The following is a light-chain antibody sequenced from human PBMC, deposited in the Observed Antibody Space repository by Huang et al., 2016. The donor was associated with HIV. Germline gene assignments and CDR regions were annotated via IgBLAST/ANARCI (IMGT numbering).Light chain of an antibody. CDR1: QSVSSY. V-gene: IGKV3-11*01. CDR2: DAS. CDR3: QQRSNWPRMYT. J-gene: IGKJ2*01. Sequence: EIVLTQSPATLSLSPGERATLSCRASQSVSSYLAWYQQKPGKAPRLLIYDASNRATGIPARCSGRWSGTDFTLTISSLEPEDFAVYYCQQRSNWPRMYTFGQGTKLEIK.